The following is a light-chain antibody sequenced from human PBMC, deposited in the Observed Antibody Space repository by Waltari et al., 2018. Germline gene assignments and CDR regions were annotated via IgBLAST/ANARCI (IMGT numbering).Light chain of an antibody. CDR2: EVS. CDR3: SSYAGNNFVL. CDR1: SSDAGGYNY. J-gene: IGLJ2*01. Sequence: QSALTQPPSASGSPGQSVTISCTGTSSDAGGYNYVSWYQLHPGKAPKLMIYEVSKRPSGVPDRFSGSKSGNTASLTVSGLQAEDEADYYCSSYAGNNFVLFGGGTKLTVL. V-gene: IGLV2-8*01.